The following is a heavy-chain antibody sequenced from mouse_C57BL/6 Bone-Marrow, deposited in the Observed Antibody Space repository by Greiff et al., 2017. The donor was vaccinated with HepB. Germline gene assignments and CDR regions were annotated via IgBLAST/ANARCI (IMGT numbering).Heavy chain of an antibody. D-gene: IGHD1-1*01. Sequence: EVQLQQSGPELVKPGASVKISCKASGYSFTDSNMNWVKQSNGKSLEWIGVIYPNYGTTSYNEKFKGKATLTADKSSSTAYMQLNSLTSEDSAVYYCERCGRLQRGFDYWGQGTTVTVSS. CDR3: ERCGRLQRGFDY. V-gene: IGHV1-39*01. CDR2: IYPNYGTT. J-gene: IGHJ2*01. CDR1: GYSFTDSN.